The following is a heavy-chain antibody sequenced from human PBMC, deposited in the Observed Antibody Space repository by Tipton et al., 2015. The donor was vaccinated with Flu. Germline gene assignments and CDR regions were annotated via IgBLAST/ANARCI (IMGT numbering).Heavy chain of an antibody. Sequence: SLRLSCEASGFIFSDFEMNWVRQAPGKGLEWVSHISNTGNTIYYAESVQGRFTISRDNAKKSVHLQMNGLRAEDTAVYYCARAIGGSNSHWGQGTLVTVSS. D-gene: IGHD4-23*01. CDR1: GFIFSDFE. V-gene: IGHV3-48*03. CDR3: ARAIGGSNSH. CDR2: ISNTGNTI. J-gene: IGHJ4*02.